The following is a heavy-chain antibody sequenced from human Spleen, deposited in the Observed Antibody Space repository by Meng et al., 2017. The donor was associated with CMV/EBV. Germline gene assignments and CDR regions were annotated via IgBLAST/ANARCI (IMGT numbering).Heavy chain of an antibody. CDR2: ISDDGSQK. Sequence: CAVSGFTFSGRWMSWVRQAPVKGLEWVATISDDGSQKYYVDSLKGRFTISRDNAKNSLYLEMNSLRVEDTAIYYCAGTGGYPNWFDPWGQGTLVTVSS. J-gene: IGHJ5*02. D-gene: IGHD2-15*01. V-gene: IGHV3-7*01. CDR1: GFTFSGRW. CDR3: AGTGGYPNWFDP.